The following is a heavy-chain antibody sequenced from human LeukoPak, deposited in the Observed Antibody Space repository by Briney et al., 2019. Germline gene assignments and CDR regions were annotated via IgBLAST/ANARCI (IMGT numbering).Heavy chain of an antibody. V-gene: IGHV4-61*08. D-gene: IGHD6-19*01. Sequence: SETLSLTCTVSGASISSGDCSWNWIRQPPGKGLEWIGHISHSGSTSYHPSLTSRVTISVDMSKNQFSLNLTSVTAADTAVYYCTRGGGSTSGWYNWFDPWGQGTLVTVSS. CDR1: GASISSGDCS. CDR3: TRGGGSTSGWYNWFDP. J-gene: IGHJ5*02. CDR2: ISHSGST.